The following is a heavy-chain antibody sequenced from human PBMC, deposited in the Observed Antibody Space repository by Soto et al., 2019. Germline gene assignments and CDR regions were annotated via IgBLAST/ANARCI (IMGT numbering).Heavy chain of an antibody. CDR1: GFTFSSYS. J-gene: IGHJ4*02. CDR2: ISSGSSYI. Sequence: EVQLVESGGGLVKPGGSLRLSCAASGFTFSSYSMNWVRQAPGKGLVWVSSISSGSSYIYYADSVKGRFTISRDNAKNSLYLQMNSLRAEDTAVYYCARAGYSSSWYDPYWGQGTLVTVSS. D-gene: IGHD6-13*01. CDR3: ARAGYSSSWYDPY. V-gene: IGHV3-21*01.